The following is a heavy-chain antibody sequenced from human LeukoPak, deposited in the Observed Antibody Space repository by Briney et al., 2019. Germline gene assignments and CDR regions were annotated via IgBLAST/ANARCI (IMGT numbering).Heavy chain of an antibody. CDR1: GYTFTSYG. CDR2: ISAYNGNT. Sequence: ASVKVSCKASGYTFTSYGISWVRQAPGQGLEWMGWISAYNGNTNYAQKLQGRVTMTTDTSTSTAYMELRSLRSDDTAVCYCARVLTPEIYGSGSPFDPWGQGTLVTVSS. CDR3: ARVLTPEIYGSGSPFDP. J-gene: IGHJ5*02. V-gene: IGHV1-18*01. D-gene: IGHD3-10*01.